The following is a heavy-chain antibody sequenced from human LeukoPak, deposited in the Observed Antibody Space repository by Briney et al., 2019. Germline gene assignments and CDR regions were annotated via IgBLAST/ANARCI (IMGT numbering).Heavy chain of an antibody. D-gene: IGHD3-3*01. J-gene: IGHJ4*02. V-gene: IGHV3-7*01. CDR2: IRQDGGEK. CDR1: GIRFTTHW. Sequence: GGSLRLSCAASGIRFTTHWMNWVRQAPGKGLEWVASIRQDGGEKKYVDSVKGRLTISRALAQNSLFLKMNSLRAEDTAVYYCASAYASYDFWSGYENFDFWGQGTLVTVSS. CDR3: ASAYASYDFWSGYENFDF.